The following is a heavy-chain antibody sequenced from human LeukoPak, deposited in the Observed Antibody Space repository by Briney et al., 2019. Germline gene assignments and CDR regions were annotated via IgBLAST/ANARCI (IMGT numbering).Heavy chain of an antibody. Sequence: SETLSLTCAVYGGSFSGYYWSWIRQPPGKGLEWIGEINHSGSTNYNPSLKSRVTMSADTSKNQFSLKLSSVTAADTAVYYCARAPVGYSYGLRHIYYMDVWGKGTTVTVSS. D-gene: IGHD5-18*01. CDR1: GGSFSGYY. J-gene: IGHJ6*03. V-gene: IGHV4-34*01. CDR2: INHSGST. CDR3: ARAPVGYSYGLRHIYYMDV.